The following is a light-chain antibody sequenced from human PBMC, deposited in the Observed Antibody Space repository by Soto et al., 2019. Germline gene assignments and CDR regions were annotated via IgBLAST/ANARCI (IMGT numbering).Light chain of an antibody. Sequence: EIVMTQSPATLSVSPGERATPSCRASQSVSSSLAWYQQKPGQAPRLLIYGTSTRATGIPARFSGSGSGTDFTLTISSLQSEDFAVYYCQQYDNWYTFGQGTKVDIK. CDR3: QQYDNWYT. CDR2: GTS. V-gene: IGKV3-15*01. J-gene: IGKJ2*01. CDR1: QSVSSS.